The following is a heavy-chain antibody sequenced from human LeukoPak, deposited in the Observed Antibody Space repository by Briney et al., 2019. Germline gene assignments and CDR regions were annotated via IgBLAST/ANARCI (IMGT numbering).Heavy chain of an antibody. V-gene: IGHV4-4*07. CDR3: ARERGDEGGDRTRNNWFDP. CDR1: GGSISSYY. CDR2: IYTSGST. Sequence: SETLSLTCTVSGGSISSYYWSWIRQPAGKGLEWIGRIYTSGSTNYNPSLKSRVTMSVDTSKNQFSLKLSSVTAADTAVYYCARERGDEGGDRTRNNWFDPWGQGTLVTVSS. D-gene: IGHD2-21*02. J-gene: IGHJ5*02.